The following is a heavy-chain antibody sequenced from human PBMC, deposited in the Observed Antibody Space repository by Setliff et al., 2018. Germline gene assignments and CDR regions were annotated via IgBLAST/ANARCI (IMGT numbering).Heavy chain of an antibody. CDR3: ARVPVVGATKLYWFDP. J-gene: IGHJ5*02. CDR1: GYTLTELS. CDR2: FDPEDGET. Sequence: ASVKVSCKVSGYTLTELSRHWVRQAPGKGLEWMGGFDPEDGETIYAQKFQGRVTMTEDTSTDTAYMELSSLRSEETAVYYCARVPVVGATKLYWFDPWGQGNLVTVSS. V-gene: IGHV1-24*01. D-gene: IGHD1-26*01.